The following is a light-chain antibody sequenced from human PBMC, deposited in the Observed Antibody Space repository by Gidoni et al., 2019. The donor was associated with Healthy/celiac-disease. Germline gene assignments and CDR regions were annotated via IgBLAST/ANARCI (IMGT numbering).Light chain of an antibody. CDR1: QSVSSY. J-gene: IGKJ1*01. V-gene: IGKV3-11*01. CDR2: DAS. CDR3: QQRSNWPWT. Sequence: IVLTQSPATLSLSPGERATLSCRASQSVSSYLAWYQQKPGQAPRLLIYDASNRATGIPARFSGSGSGTDFTLTISSLEPEDFAVYYCQQRSNWPWTFVQGTKVEIK.